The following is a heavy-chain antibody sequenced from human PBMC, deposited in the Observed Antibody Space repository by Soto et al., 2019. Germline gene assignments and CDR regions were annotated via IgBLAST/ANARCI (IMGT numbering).Heavy chain of an antibody. CDR2: ISSTSSYI. CDR3: ARAPLEYCSGGSCPYSYLDY. D-gene: IGHD2-15*01. J-gene: IGHJ4*02. Sequence: EVQLVESGGGLVKPGGSLRLSCAASGFTFSSYSMNWVRQAPGKGLEWVSSISSTSSYIYYADSVKGRFTISRDNAKNSLYLQMNSLGAEDTAVYYCARAPLEYCSGGSCPYSYLDYWGQGTLVTVSS. V-gene: IGHV3-21*01. CDR1: GFTFSSYS.